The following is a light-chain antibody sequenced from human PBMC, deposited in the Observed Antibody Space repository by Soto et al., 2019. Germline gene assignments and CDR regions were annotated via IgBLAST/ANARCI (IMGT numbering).Light chain of an antibody. J-gene: IGLJ1*01. V-gene: IGLV2-8*01. CDR1: SSDVGGYNY. CDR2: EVS. CDR3: SSHAGATKV. Sequence: QSALTQPPSASGSLGQAVTISCTGTSSDVGGYNYVSWYQQYPGKAPRLMIYEVSKRPSGVPARFSGSKSGNTASLTISGLQSEDEADYYCSSHAGATKVFGTGTKVPVL.